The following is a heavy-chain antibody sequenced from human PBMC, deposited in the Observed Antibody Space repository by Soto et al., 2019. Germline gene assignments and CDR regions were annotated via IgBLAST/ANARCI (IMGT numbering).Heavy chain of an antibody. Sequence: QVQLQQWGAGLLKPSETLSLTCAVYGGSFSGYYWSWIRQPPGKGLEWIGEINHSGSTNYNPSLKSRVTISVDTSKNQFSLKLSSVTAADTAVYYCAREYSNSEGSMDVWGQGTTVTVSS. D-gene: IGHD4-4*01. CDR3: AREYSNSEGSMDV. CDR1: GGSFSGYY. CDR2: INHSGST. J-gene: IGHJ6*02. V-gene: IGHV4-34*01.